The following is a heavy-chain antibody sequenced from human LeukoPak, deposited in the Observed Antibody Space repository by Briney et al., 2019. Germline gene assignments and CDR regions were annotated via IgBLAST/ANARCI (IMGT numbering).Heavy chain of an antibody. Sequence: GGSLRLSCAASGFTFSSYSMNWVRQAPGKGLEWVSSISSSSSYIYYADSVKGRFTISRDNAKNSLYLQMNSLRAEDTAVYYCTKVRTVTTFDFDYWGQGTLVTVSS. D-gene: IGHD4-17*01. J-gene: IGHJ4*02. CDR2: ISSSSSYI. V-gene: IGHV3-21*04. CDR1: GFTFSSYS. CDR3: TKVRTVTTFDFDY.